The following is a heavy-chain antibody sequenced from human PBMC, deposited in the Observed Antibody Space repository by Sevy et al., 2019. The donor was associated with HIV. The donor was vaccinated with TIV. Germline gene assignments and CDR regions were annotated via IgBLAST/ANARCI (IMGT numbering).Heavy chain of an antibody. CDR1: GFTFSSYS. CDR2: ISSSSSYI. Sequence: EGSLRLSCAASGFTFSSYSMNWVRQAPGKALEWVSSISSSSSYIYYADSLKGRFTISRDNAKNSLYLQMNSLRAEDTAVYYCARGGATMVRGVIMYYWGQGTLVTVSS. J-gene: IGHJ4*02. D-gene: IGHD3-10*01. CDR3: ARGGATMVRGVIMYY. V-gene: IGHV3-21*01.